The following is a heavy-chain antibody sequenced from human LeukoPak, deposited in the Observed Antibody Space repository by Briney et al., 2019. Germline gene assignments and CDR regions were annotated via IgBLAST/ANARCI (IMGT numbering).Heavy chain of an antibody. CDR1: GFSFSSYD. V-gene: IGHV3-23*01. CDR3: AKGRIVGATSFDY. Sequence: GGSLRPSCAASGFSFSSYDMSWVRQAPGKGLEWVSGVSHDGGRTYYVDSVKGRLTISRDISKQSLSLQMNTLRAEDTAIYYCAKGRIVGATSFDYWGQGTLVTVSS. CDR2: VSHDGGRT. D-gene: IGHD1-26*01. J-gene: IGHJ4*02.